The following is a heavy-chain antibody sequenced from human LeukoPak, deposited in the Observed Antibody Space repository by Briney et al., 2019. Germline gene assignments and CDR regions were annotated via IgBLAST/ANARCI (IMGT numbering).Heavy chain of an antibody. D-gene: IGHD6-13*01. CDR2: IWYDGSNK. CDR1: GFTFSSYG. CDR3: ARDGAAADPYYYYGMDV. J-gene: IGHJ6*02. V-gene: IGHV3-33*01. Sequence: PGGSLRLSCAASGFTFSSYGMHWVRQAPGKGLEWVAVIWYDGSNKYYADSVKGRFTISRDNSKNTLYLRMNSLRAEDTAVYYCARDGAAADPYYYYGMDVWGQGTTVTVSS.